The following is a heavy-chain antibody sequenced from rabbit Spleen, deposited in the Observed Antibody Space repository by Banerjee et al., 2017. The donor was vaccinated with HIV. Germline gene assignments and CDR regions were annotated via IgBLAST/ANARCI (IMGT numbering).Heavy chain of an antibody. CDR2: IDTNDGDT. V-gene: IGHV1S45*01. CDR3: ARDGVAGVGYAYDL. Sequence: QQQLVESGGDLVTPGGSLTLTCTVSGFSFSSNWICWVRQAPGKGLEWIACIDTNDGDTDYANWPKGRFTISKTSSTTVTLQMTSLTAADTATYFCARDGVAGVGYAYDLWGQGTLVTVS. J-gene: IGHJ3*01. CDR1: GFSFSSNW. D-gene: IGHD6-1*01.